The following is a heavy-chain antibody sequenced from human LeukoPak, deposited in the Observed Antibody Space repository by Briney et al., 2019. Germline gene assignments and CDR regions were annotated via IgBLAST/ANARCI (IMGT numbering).Heavy chain of an antibody. V-gene: IGHV3-74*01. CDR1: GFTFSSYW. J-gene: IGHJ4*02. CDR2: INSDGSST. D-gene: IGHD5-18*01. Sequence: GGSLRLSCAASGFTFSSYWMHWVRQAPGKGLVWVSRINSDGSSTSYADSVKGRFTISRDNAKNTLYLQMNSLRAEDTAVYYCARDSVLGDTAMAVDYWGQGTLVTVSS. CDR3: ARDSVLGDTAMAVDY.